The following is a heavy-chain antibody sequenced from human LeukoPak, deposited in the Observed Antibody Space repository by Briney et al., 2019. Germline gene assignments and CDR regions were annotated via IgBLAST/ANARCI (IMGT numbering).Heavy chain of an antibody. CDR1: GFTFSSYW. D-gene: IGHD3-10*01. CDR3: ARYYAWFGELDYFDY. Sequence: GGSLRLSCAASGFTFSSYWMSWVRQAPGKGLEWVANIKQDGSEKYYVDSVKGRFTISRDNAKNSLYLQMNSLRAEDTAVYYCARYYAWFGELDYFDYWGQGTLVTVSS. J-gene: IGHJ4*02. CDR2: IKQDGSEK. V-gene: IGHV3-7*01.